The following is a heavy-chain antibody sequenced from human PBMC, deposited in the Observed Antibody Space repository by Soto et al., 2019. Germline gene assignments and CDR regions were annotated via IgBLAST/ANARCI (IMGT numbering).Heavy chain of an antibody. D-gene: IGHD2-2*01. CDR2: ISYDGSNK. J-gene: IGHJ5*02. V-gene: IGHV3-30*18. CDR1: GFTFSSYG. CDR3: AKGGRIVLVWFDP. Sequence: QVQLVESGGGVVQPGRSLRLSCAASGFTFSSYGMHWVRQAPGNGLEWVAVISYDGSNKYYADSVKGRFTISRDNSKNTLYLQMNSLRAEDTAVYYCAKGGRIVLVWFDPWGQGTLVTVSS.